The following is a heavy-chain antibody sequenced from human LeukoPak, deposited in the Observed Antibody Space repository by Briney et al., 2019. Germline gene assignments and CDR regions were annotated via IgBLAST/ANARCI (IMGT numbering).Heavy chain of an antibody. CDR1: EITFSDTW. Sequence: PGGSLRLSCAASEITFSDTWMNWVRQAPGKGLEWVSAISGSGGSTYYADSVKGRFTISRDNSKNTLYLQMNSLRAEDTAVYYCAKAPANYVDTAMGTFDYWGQGTLVTVSS. J-gene: IGHJ4*02. CDR3: AKAPANYVDTAMGTFDY. CDR2: ISGSGGST. D-gene: IGHD5-18*01. V-gene: IGHV3-23*01.